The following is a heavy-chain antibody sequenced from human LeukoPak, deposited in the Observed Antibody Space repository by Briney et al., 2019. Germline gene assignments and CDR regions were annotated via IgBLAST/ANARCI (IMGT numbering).Heavy chain of an antibody. J-gene: IGHJ4*02. V-gene: IGHV3-48*04. CDR2: ISSSGSPI. CDR1: GFKFTSYS. CDR3: ARGSRFDY. Sequence: GGSLRLSCAASGFKFTSYSMNWVRQAPGRGLEWISYISSSGSPIYYAGSVKGRFTISRDNAKKSSDLQMTNLTVEDTAVYFCARGSRFDYWGQGAPVTVSS.